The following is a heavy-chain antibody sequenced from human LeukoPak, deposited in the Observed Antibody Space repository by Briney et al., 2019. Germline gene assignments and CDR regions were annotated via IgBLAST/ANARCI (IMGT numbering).Heavy chain of an antibody. CDR1: GFTFSNYW. D-gene: IGHD3-10*01. J-gene: IGHJ4*02. CDR2: IKQDGSER. V-gene: IGHV3-7*01. CDR3: ASAISMAN. Sequence: AGTLRLSCAASGFTFSNYWMTWVRQAPGKGLEWVANIKQDGSERDYVDSVKGRFTNSRDDAKNSLYLQMNSRRSEDTAVYYCASAISMANWGQGTLVTVSS.